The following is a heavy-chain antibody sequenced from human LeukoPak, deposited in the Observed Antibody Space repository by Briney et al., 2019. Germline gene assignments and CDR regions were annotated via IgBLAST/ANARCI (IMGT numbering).Heavy chain of an antibody. CDR1: GGSISSGDYY. J-gene: IGHJ4*02. CDR2: IYYSGST. CDR3: ARVQGYGGYSSSWYAPEGYFDY. V-gene: IGHV4-30-4*01. D-gene: IGHD6-13*01. Sequence: SETLSLTCTVSGGSISSGDYYWSWIRQPPGKGLEWIGYIYYSGSTYYNPSLKSRVTISVDTSKNQFSLKLSSVTAADTAVYYCARVQGYGGYSSSWYAPEGYFDYWGQGTLVTVSS.